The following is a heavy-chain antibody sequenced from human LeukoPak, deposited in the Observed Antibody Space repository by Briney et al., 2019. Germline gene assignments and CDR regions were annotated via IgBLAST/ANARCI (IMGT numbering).Heavy chain of an antibody. Sequence: GGSLRLSCAASGLSFSSHAMNWVRQAPGKGLEWVSGISGSGDSTYYADSVKGRFTISRDNAKNSLYLQMNSLRAEDTAVYYCARGGYTFGYDDYWGQGTLVTVSS. J-gene: IGHJ4*02. CDR1: GLSFSSHA. CDR3: ARGGYTFGYDDY. V-gene: IGHV3-23*01. CDR2: ISGSGDST. D-gene: IGHD5-18*01.